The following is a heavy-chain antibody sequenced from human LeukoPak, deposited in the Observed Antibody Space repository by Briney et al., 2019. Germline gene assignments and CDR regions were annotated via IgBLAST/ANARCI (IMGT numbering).Heavy chain of an antibody. J-gene: IGHJ4*02. D-gene: IGHD6-13*01. CDR2: ISGSGGST. CDR1: GFTFSSYA. CDR3: AKVGSSSPRGYFDY. Sequence: GGSQRLSCAASGFTFSSYAMSWVRQAPGKGLEWVSAISGSGGSTYYADSVKGRFTISRDNSKNTLYLQMNSLRAEDTAVYYCAKVGSSSPRGYFDYWGQGTLVTVSS. V-gene: IGHV3-23*01.